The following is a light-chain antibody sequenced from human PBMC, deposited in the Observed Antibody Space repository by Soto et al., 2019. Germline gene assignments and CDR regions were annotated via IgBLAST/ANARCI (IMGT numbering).Light chain of an antibody. CDR2: GAS. V-gene: IGKV3-15*01. Sequence: IVMTQSPATLSVSPGETATLSCRASQSVSSNLAWYQHKPGQAPRLLIFGASTRATGIPARFSGSGSGTEFTLTISSLQSEDFAVYYCQQYNNYVTFGQGTRLEIK. J-gene: IGKJ5*01. CDR1: QSVSSN. CDR3: QQYNNYVT.